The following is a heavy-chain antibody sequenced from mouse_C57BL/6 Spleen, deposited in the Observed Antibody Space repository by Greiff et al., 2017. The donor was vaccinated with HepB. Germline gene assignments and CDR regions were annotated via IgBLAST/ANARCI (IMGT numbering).Heavy chain of an antibody. CDR1: GYTFTSYW. Sequence: VQLQQSGAELAKPGASVKLSCKASGYTFTSYWMHWVKQRPGQGLEWIGYINPSSGYTKYNQKFKDKATLTADTSSSTAYMQLSSLTYEDSAVYDCARSSDGYSWYFDVWGTGTTVTVSS. J-gene: IGHJ1*03. D-gene: IGHD2-3*01. CDR3: ARSSDGYSWYFDV. CDR2: INPSSGYT. V-gene: IGHV1-7*01.